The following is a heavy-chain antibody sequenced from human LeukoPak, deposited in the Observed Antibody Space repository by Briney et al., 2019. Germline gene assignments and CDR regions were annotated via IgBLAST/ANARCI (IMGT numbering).Heavy chain of an antibody. D-gene: IGHD6-13*01. J-gene: IGHJ4*02. CDR1: AFTFSGYA. V-gene: IGHV3-23*01. Sequence: PGGSLRLSCSPSAFTFSGYAMSWVRQAPGKGLEWVSEITGSGDRTHHAASVKGRFTISRDNSKNTLYLQMNSLRAEDTATYYCAKSVGYSSTWYFDCWGEGTLVTVSS. CDR2: ITGSGDRT. CDR3: AKSVGYSSTWYFDC.